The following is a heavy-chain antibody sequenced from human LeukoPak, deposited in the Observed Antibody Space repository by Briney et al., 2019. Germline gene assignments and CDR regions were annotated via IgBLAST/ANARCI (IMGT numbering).Heavy chain of an antibody. V-gene: IGHV3-48*03. CDR2: ISSSGSNI. CDR3: AELGITMIGGV. CDR1: GFTFSSYE. D-gene: IGHD3-10*02. Sequence: PGGSLRLSCAASGFTFSSYEMNWVRQAEGRGVEWVSYISSSGSNIYYAVSVKGRFTISRDNAKNSLYLQMNSLRAEDTAVYYCAELGITMIGGVWGKGTTVTISS. J-gene: IGHJ6*04.